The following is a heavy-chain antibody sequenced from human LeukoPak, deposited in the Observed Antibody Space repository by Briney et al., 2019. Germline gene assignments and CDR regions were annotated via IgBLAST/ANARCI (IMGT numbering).Heavy chain of an antibody. CDR2: IRNDGNDK. V-gene: IGHV3-30*02. CDR3: VRDFEWSFDT. J-gene: IGHJ4*02. Sequence: PGGSLRLSCAASGFTFNKHGMHWVRQAPGKGLEWLSFIRNDGNDKYYADSVKRRFTISRDNSKNTLYLQMNSLRAEDTALYYCVRDFEWSFDTWAQGTLVTVSS. CDR1: GFTFNKHG. D-gene: IGHD3-3*01.